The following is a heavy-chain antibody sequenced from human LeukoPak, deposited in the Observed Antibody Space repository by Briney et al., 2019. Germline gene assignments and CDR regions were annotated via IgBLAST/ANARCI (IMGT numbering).Heavy chain of an antibody. CDR2: ITGSGDTI. V-gene: IGHV3-23*01. J-gene: IGHJ6*02. D-gene: IGHD7-27*01. CDR1: GFTFSNYA. Sequence: PGGSLRLSCAASGFTFSNYAMTWVRQAPGKGLEWVSGITGSGDTIYYADSMKGRFTISRDNSKNTLYLQMNSLRAEDTAIYYCAKDHWGAYYYYGFDVWGQGTTVTVSS. CDR3: AKDHWGAYYYYGFDV.